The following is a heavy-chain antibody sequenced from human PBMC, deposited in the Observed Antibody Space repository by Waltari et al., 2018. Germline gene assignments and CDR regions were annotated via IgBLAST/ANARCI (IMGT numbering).Heavy chain of an antibody. V-gene: IGHV3-15*07. CDR3: TTEGHYYYYGMDV. CDR1: GFTFSNAW. Sequence: EVQLVESGGGLVKPGGSLRLSCAASGFTFSNAWMNWVRQPPGKGLGWVGRIKSKTDGGTTDYAAPVKGRFTISRDDSKNTLYLQMNSLKTEDTAVYYCTTEGHYYYYGMDVWGQGTTVTVSS. J-gene: IGHJ6*02. CDR2: IKSKTDGGTT.